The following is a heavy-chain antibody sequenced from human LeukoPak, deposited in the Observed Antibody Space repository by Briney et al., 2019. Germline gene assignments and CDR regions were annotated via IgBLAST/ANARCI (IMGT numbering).Heavy chain of an antibody. CDR3: ARVSRWGDFWSGYYTGFDY. J-gene: IGHJ4*02. CDR1: GYTFTGYY. CDR2: INPNSGGT. V-gene: IGHV1-2*02. Sequence: ASVKVSCKASGYTFTGYYMHWVRQAPGQGLEWMGWINPNSGGTNYAQKFQGRVTMTRDTSISTAYMELSRLRSDDTAVYYCARVSRWGDFWSGYYTGFDYWGQGTLVIVSS. D-gene: IGHD3-3*01.